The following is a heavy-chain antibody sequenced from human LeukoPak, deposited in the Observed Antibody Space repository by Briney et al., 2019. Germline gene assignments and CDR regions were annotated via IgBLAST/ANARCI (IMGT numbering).Heavy chain of an antibody. J-gene: IGHJ3*02. CDR1: GFTFSGSA. CDR2: IRSKANSYAT. Sequence: PGGSLRLSCAASGFTFSGSAMHWVRQASGKGLEWVGRIRSKANSYATAYAASVKGRFTISRDDSKNTAYLQMNSLKTEDTAVYYCTRARGNYYDAFDIWGQGTMVTVSS. CDR3: TRARGNYYDAFDI. V-gene: IGHV3-73*01. D-gene: IGHD3-22*01.